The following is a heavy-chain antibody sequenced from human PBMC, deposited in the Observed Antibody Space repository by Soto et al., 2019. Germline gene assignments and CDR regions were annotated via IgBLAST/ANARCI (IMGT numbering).Heavy chain of an antibody. CDR2: IWYDGSSK. CDR3: ARDRVVYRHDNFDY. J-gene: IGHJ4*02. D-gene: IGHD2-8*02. Sequence: QVQLVESGGGVVQPGRSLRLSCTASGFTFSSYGMHWVRQAPGKGLEWVSVIWYDGSSKYYADSVNGRFTISRDNSKDTLYLPKNSLRAEYTAVYYCARDRVVYRHDNFDYWGQGTLVTVSS. CDR1: GFTFSSYG. V-gene: IGHV3-33*01.